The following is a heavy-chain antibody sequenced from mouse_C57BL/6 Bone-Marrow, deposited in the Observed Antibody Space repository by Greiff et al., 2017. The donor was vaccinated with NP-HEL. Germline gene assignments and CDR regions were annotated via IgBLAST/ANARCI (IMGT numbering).Heavy chain of an antibody. J-gene: IGHJ1*03. CDR3: ARDLWLRQDWYFDV. CDR2: ILPGSGRT. CDR1: GYTFTGYW. V-gene: IGHV1-9*01. Sequence: VQLQQSGAELMKPGASVKLSCKATGYTFTGYWIEWVKQRPGHGLEWIGEILPGSGRTNYNEKFKGKATFTADTSSNTAYMQLSSLTTEDSAIYYCARDLWLRQDWYFDVWGTGTTVTVSS. D-gene: IGHD2-2*01.